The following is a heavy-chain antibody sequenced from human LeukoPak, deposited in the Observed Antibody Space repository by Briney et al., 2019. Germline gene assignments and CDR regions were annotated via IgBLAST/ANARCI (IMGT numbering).Heavy chain of an antibody. CDR2: ISYDGTDK. V-gene: IGHV3-30*01. J-gene: IGHJ6*03. CDR3: ARDASTSSYYYYMDV. Sequence: GGSLRLSCAASGFTFSTYAVHWVRQAPGKGLEWLAIISYDGTDKYYADAVKGRFTISRDNSKNTLYLQMNSLRAEDTAVYCCARDASTSSYYYYMDVWGKGTAVAVSS. CDR1: GFTFSTYA. D-gene: IGHD2-2*01.